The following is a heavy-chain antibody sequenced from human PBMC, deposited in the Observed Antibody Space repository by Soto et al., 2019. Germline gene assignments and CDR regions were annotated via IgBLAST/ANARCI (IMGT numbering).Heavy chain of an antibody. CDR1: GFTFDDYT. V-gene: IGHV3-43*01. CDR2: ISWDGGST. CDR3: AKEAIVATISYFDY. J-gene: IGHJ4*02. Sequence: GGSLRLSCAASGFTFDDYTMHWVRQAPGKGLEWVSLISWDGGSTYYADSVKGRFTISRDNSKNSLYLQMNSLRTEDTALYYCAKEAIVATISYFDYWGQGTLVTVSS. D-gene: IGHD5-12*01.